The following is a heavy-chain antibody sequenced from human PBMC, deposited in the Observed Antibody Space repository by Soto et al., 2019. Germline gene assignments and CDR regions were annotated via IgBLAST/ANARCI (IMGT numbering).Heavy chain of an antibody. CDR3: ARGGGSRYYDFWSGYQVYYGMDV. V-gene: IGHV1-8*02. Sequence: APVKVACKASGYTFSTYGISWVRQNTGQGLEWMGWMNPNSGNTGYAQKFQGRVTMTRNTSISTAYMELSSLRSEDTAVYYCARGGGSRYYDFWSGYQVYYGMDVWGQGTTVTVSS. D-gene: IGHD3-3*01. CDR1: GYTFSTYG. J-gene: IGHJ6*02. CDR2: MNPNSGNT.